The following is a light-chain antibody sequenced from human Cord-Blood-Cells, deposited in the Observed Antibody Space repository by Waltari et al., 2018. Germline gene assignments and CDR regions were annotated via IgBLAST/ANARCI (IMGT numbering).Light chain of an antibody. J-gene: IGLJ2*01. CDR3: CSYAGSSTVV. V-gene: IGLV2-23*02. CDR2: EVS. CDR1: SSDVGSYNL. Sequence: QSALTQPASVSGSPGQSITISCTGTSSDVGSYNLVPWYQQHPGKAPKPMIYEVSKRPSGVSNRFSGSKSGNTASLTISGLQAEDEADYYCCSYAGSSTVVFGGGTKLTVL.